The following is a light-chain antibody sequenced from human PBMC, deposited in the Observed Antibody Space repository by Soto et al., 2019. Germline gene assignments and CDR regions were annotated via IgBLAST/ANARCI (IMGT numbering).Light chain of an antibody. Sequence: QAVVTQPPSVSGAPGQRVTISCTGTSSNIGTGYDVHWYQQLPETSPKLLIYEIHNRPSGVPDRFSGSRSGTSASLAITGLEPEDEAYYYCQSYDSSLSAPIFGGGTKLTVL. V-gene: IGLV1-40*01. CDR2: EIH. CDR3: QSYDSSLSAPI. CDR1: SSNIGTGYD. J-gene: IGLJ2*01.